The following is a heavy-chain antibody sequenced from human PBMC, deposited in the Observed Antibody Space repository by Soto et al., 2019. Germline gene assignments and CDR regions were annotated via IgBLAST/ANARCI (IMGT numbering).Heavy chain of an antibody. CDR1: GGSVSSGSYY. CDR3: ARDKEGIDTPYYYSGMDV. CDR2: IYYSGST. J-gene: IGHJ6*02. D-gene: IGHD2-15*01. V-gene: IGHV4-61*01. Sequence: QVQLQESGPGLVKPSETLSLTCTVSGGSVSSGSYYWSWIRQPPGKGLEWIGYIYYSGSTNYNPYLKSRVTISVDTSKNPFSLKLSAVTAADTAVYYCARDKEGIDTPYYYSGMDVWGQGTTVTVSS.